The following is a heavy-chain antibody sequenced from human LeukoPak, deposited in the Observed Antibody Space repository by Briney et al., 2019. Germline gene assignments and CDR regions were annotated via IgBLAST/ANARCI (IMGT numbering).Heavy chain of an antibody. CDR3: ATRYGSSWYVRFDP. D-gene: IGHD6-13*01. J-gene: IGHJ5*02. CDR2: FDPEDGET. V-gene: IGHV1-24*01. Sequence: ASVKVSCKVSGYTLTELSMHWVRQAPGKGLEWMGGFDPEDGETIYAQKFQGRVTMTEDTSTDTAYMELSSLRSEDTAVYYCATRYGSSWYVRFDPWGQGTLVTVSS. CDR1: GYTLTELS.